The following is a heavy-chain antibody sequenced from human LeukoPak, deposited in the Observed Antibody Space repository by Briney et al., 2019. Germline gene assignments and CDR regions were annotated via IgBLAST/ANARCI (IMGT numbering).Heavy chain of an antibody. Sequence: SESLSLTCIVPGGSIISYYWSWIWQPPRKGLEWIGYIYYSGSTNYNPSLKSRVTISVDTSKNQFSLKLSSVTAADTAVYYCARRSSWYWFDPWGQGTLVTVSS. CDR2: IYYSGST. CDR1: GGSIISYY. D-gene: IGHD6-13*01. V-gene: IGHV4-59*08. J-gene: IGHJ5*02. CDR3: ARRSSWYWFDP.